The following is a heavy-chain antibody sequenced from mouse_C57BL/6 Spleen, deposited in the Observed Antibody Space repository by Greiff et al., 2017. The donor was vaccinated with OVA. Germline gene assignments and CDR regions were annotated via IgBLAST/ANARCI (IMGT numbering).Heavy chain of an antibody. V-gene: IGHV1-15*01. J-gene: IGHJ1*03. D-gene: IGHD1-1*01. CDR3: TRRHYGSSYDWYFDV. Sequence: QVQLQQSGAELVRPGASVTLSCKASGYTFTDYEMHWVKQTPVHGLELIGAIDPETGGTAYNQKFKGKAILTADKSSSTAYMELRSLTSEDSAVYYCTRRHYGSSYDWYFDVWGTGTTVTVSS. CDR2: IDPETGGT. CDR1: GYTFTDYE.